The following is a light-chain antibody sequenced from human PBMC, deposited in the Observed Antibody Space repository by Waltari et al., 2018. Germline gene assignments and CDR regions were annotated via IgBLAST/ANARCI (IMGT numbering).Light chain of an antibody. CDR1: SSDVVGYNS. Sequence: QSALTQPASVSGSPGQSITISCTGPSSDVVGYNSVSWYQQHPGKAPKLMIYEVSNRPSGVSNRFSGSKSGNTASLTISGLQAEDEADYYCSSYTSSSTLVFGGGTKLTVL. CDR3: SSYTSSSTLV. J-gene: IGLJ2*01. V-gene: IGLV2-14*01. CDR2: EVS.